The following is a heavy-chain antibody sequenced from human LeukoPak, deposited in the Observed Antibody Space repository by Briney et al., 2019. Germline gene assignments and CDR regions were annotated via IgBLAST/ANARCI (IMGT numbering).Heavy chain of an antibody. CDR1: GYTLTGYY. V-gene: IGHV1-2*02. Sequence: ASVKVSCKASGYTLTGYYMHWARQAPGQGLEWMGWINPNSGGTNYAEKFQGRVTMTRDTSINTAYMELSRLTSDDTAVYYCASRSGAEYFHHWGQGTLVSVSS. CDR2: INPNSGGT. CDR3: ASRSGAEYFHH. J-gene: IGHJ1*01.